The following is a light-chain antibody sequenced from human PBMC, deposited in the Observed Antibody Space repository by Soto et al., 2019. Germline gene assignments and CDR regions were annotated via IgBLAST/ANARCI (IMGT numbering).Light chain of an antibody. Sequence: EIVLTQSPASLSLSPGERATLSCRASQSISTYLAWYQQKPGQAPRLLIYDASNRATGIPARFSGRGSGTDFTLTISRLEPEDFAVYYCQQRTNWLFGQGTRLEIK. V-gene: IGKV3-11*01. CDR1: QSISTY. CDR3: QQRTNWL. CDR2: DAS. J-gene: IGKJ5*01.